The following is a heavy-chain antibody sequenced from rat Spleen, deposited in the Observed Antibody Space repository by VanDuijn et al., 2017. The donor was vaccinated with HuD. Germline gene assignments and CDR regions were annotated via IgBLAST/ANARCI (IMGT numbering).Heavy chain of an antibody. J-gene: IGHJ2*01. CDR3: ARQDGGYSAFDY. D-gene: IGHD1-11*01. Sequence: EVQLVESGGGLVQPGRSLKLSCAGSGFTSSNYGMAWVRQAPTKGLEWVAIISYDGYITYYRDSVKGRFTISRDNAKSTLYLQMDSLRSEDTATYYCARQDGGYSAFDYWGQGVMVTVSS. CDR2: ISYDGYIT. V-gene: IGHV5-29*01. CDR1: GFTSSNYG.